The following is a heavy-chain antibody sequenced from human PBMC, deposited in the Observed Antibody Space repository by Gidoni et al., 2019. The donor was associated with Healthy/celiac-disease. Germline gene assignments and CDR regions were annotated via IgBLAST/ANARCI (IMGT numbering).Heavy chain of an antibody. V-gene: IGHV5-51*01. CDR3: ARQDYGGNPYYYYGMDV. J-gene: IGHJ6*02. CDR2: IYPGDSDT. CDR1: GYSFTSYW. D-gene: IGHD4-17*01. Sequence: EVQLVQSGAEVKKPGEYLKISCKGSGYSFTSYWIGWVRQMPGKGLELMGIIYPGDSDTRYIPSFQGQVTISADKSISTAYLQWSSLKASDTAMYYCARQDYGGNPYYYYGMDVWGQGTTGTVSS.